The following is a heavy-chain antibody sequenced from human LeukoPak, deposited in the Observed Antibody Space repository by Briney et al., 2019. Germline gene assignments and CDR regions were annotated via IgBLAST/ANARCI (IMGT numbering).Heavy chain of an antibody. CDR2: IIPIFGTA. V-gene: IGHV1-69*13. CDR1: GGTFSSYA. J-gene: IGHJ4*02. D-gene: IGHD5-18*01. Sequence: SVNVSCKASGGTFSSYAISWVRQAPGQGLEWMGGIIPIFGTANYAQKFQGRVTITADESTSTAYMELSSLRSEDTAVYYCARDGLGRYGFDYWGQGTLVTVSS. CDR3: ARDGLGRYGFDY.